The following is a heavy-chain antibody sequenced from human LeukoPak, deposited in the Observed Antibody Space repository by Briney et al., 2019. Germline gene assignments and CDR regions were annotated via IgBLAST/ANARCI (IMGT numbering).Heavy chain of an antibody. V-gene: IGHV1-69*04. CDR2: IIPILGIA. Sequence: ASVKVSCKASGGTFSIYAISWVRQAPGQGLEWMGRIIPILGIANYAQKLQGRVTITADKSTSTAYMELSSLRSEDTAVYYCARDILSVGAPWGSWGQGTLVTVSS. D-gene: IGHD3-16*01. CDR1: GGTFSIYA. CDR3: ARDILSVGAPWGS. J-gene: IGHJ4*02.